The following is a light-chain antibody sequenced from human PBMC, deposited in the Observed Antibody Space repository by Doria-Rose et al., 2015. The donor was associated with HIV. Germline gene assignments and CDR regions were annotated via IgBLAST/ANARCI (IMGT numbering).Light chain of an antibody. CDR3: CSYAGSSTQV. CDR1: SSDVGGYAY. CDR2: EVN. J-gene: IGLJ2*01. Sequence: QSVVTQPPSASGSPGQSVTISCTGTSSDVGGYAYVSWYQQHPGKAPKLIIFEVNRRPSGVPGRFDGSKSGNTASLTISGLQAEDEADYYCCSYAGSSTQVFGGGTKLTVL. V-gene: IGLV2-8*01.